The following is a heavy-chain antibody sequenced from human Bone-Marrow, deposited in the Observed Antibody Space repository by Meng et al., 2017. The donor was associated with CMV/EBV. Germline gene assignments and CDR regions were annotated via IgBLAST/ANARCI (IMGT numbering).Heavy chain of an antibody. V-gene: IGHV4-34*01. D-gene: IGHD2-15*01. J-gene: IGHJ6*02. Sequence: SEPLSFPCALQGGSSSGYYWSWIRQPPGKGLEWIGEINHSGSTNYNPSLKSRVTISVDTSKNQFSLKLSSVTAADTAVYYCAGYCSGGSCYSPYYYGMDVWGQGTTVTVSS. CDR3: AGYCSGGSCYSPYYYGMDV. CDR1: GGSSSGYY. CDR2: INHSGST.